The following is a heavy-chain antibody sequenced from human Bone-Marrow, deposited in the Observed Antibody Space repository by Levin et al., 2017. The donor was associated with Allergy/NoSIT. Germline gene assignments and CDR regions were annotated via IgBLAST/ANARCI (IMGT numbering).Heavy chain of an antibody. CDR3: ARQAYGLYFDY. J-gene: IGHJ4*02. CDR2: IYSGGRT. CDR1: GLSAGSTY. D-gene: IGHD2-21*01. Sequence: GGSLRLSCAASGLSAGSTYMSWVRQAPGKGLEWVSLIYSGGRTYYTDSVKSRFTISRDNSKNSIFLQMNNLRVEDTAVYYCARQAYGLYFDYWGQGALVTVSS. V-gene: IGHV3-66*04.